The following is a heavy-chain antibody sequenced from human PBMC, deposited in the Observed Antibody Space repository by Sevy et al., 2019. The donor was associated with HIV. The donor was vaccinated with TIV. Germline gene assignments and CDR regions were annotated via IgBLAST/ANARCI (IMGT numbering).Heavy chain of an antibody. CDR1: GFTFSSYG. J-gene: IGHJ6*02. CDR2: ISGRDDAT. V-gene: IGHV3-23*01. D-gene: IGHD4-17*01. CDR3: AKGSSNYGGYYYFYGLDV. Sequence: GGSLRLSCAASGFTFSSYGMGWVRQAPGKGLEWVSGISGRDDATYYADSVKGRCTISRDNSKNTLYLQMNTLRAEDTARYYCAKGSSNYGGYYYFYGLDVWGQGTTVTVSS.